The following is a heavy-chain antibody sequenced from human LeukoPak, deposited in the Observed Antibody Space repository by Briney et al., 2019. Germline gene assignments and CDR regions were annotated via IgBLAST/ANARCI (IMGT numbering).Heavy chain of an antibody. CDR1: GGSLSGYY. J-gene: IGHJ5*02. CDR2: INHSGST. D-gene: IGHD6-13*01. V-gene: IGHV4-34*01. CDR3: ARGRYRSSWYRGWFDP. Sequence: PSETLSLTCAVYGGSLSGYYWSWIRQPPGKGLEWIGEINHSGSTNYNPSLKSRVTISVDTSKNQFSLKLSSVTAADTAVYYCARGRYRSSWYRGWFDPWGQGTLVTVSS.